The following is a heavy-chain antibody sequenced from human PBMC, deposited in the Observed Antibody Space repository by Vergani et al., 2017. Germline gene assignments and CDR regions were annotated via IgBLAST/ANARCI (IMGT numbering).Heavy chain of an antibody. CDR3: ARRRYDSSGWRPYYYGMDV. Sequence: QVQLQESGPGLVKPSQTLSLTCTVSGGSISSGGYYWSWIRQHPGKGLEWIGYIYYSGSTYYNPSLKSRVTISVDTSKNQFSLKLSSVTAADTAVYYCARRRYDSSGWRPYYYGMDVWGQGTTVTVSS. D-gene: IGHD3-22*01. CDR1: GGSISSGGYY. CDR2: IYYSGST. V-gene: IGHV4-31*03. J-gene: IGHJ6*02.